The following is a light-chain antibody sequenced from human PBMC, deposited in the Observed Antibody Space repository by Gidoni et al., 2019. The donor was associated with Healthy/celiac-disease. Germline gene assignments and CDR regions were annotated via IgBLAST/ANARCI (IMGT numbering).Light chain of an antibody. CDR2: DAS. CDR3: QQRSNWP. V-gene: IGKV3-11*01. CDR1: QSVSSY. Sequence: EIVLTQSPATLSLSPGERATLSCRASQSVSSYLAWYQQKPGQASRLLINDASNRATGIPARFSGSGSGTDFTLTISSLEPEDFAVYYCQQRSNWPFGPGTKVDIK. J-gene: IGKJ3*01.